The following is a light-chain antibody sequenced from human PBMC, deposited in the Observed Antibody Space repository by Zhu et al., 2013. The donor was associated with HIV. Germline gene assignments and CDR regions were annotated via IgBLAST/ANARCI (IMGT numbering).Light chain of an antibody. Sequence: QSFLTQPPSMSAAPGQKVTISCSGTSSNIGNNLVSWYQQLPETAPKLLIYDNNRRPSGIPDRFSGSKSGTSATLVITGLQTGDEADYYCGTWDSSLSAGVFGGGTKLTVL. CDR1: SSNIGNNL. V-gene: IGLV1-51*01. CDR2: DNN. J-gene: IGLJ3*02. CDR3: GTWDSSLSAGV.